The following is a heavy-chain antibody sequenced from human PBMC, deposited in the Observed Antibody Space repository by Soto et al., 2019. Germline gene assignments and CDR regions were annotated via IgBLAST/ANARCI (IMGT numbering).Heavy chain of an antibody. Sequence: SETLSLTCAVYGGSFSGYYWSWIRQPPGKGLEWIGEINHSGSTNYNPSLKSRVTISVDTSKNQFSLKLSSVTAADTAVYYCVSEVTEMATISWGQGTLVTVSS. D-gene: IGHD5-12*01. J-gene: IGHJ4*02. CDR1: GGSFSGYY. V-gene: IGHV4-34*01. CDR2: INHSGST. CDR3: VSEVTEMATIS.